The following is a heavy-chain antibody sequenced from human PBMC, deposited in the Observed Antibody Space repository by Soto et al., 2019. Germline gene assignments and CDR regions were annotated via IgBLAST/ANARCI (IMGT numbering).Heavy chain of an antibody. CDR2: IYYSGST. CDR1: GGSISSGGYY. D-gene: IGHD2-15*01. V-gene: IGHV4-31*03. Sequence: TLSLTCTVSGGSISSGGYYWSWIRQHPGKGLEWIGYIYYSGSTYYNPSLKSRVTISVDTSKNQFSLKLSSVTAADTAVYYCARAPGYCSGGSCYYYYYYGMDVWGQGTTVTVSS. J-gene: IGHJ6*02. CDR3: ARAPGYCSGGSCYYYYYYGMDV.